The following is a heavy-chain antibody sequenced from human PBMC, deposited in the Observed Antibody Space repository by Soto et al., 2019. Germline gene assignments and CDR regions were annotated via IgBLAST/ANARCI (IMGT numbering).Heavy chain of an antibody. CDR3: ARVERTLSTSFAYGMDV. CDR2: IYHTGNT. V-gene: IGHV4-30-2*01. J-gene: IGHJ6*02. Sequence: QLQLQESGSGLVKPSQTLSLTCTVSGGSINSGGYSWIWIRQPTGKGLEWIGYIYHTGNTFYNPSLQSRVTISVDQSKNQFSLSLGSVTAADTAMYYCARVERTLSTSFAYGMDVWGQGTTVTVSS. CDR1: GGSINSGGYS. D-gene: IGHD2-2*01.